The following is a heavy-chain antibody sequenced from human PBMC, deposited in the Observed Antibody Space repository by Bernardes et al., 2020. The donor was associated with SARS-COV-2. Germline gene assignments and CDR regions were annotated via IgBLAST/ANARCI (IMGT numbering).Heavy chain of an antibody. J-gene: IGHJ5*02. Sequence: ASLKVYCKASGYTFTGYYMHWVRQAPGQGLEWMGWINPNSGGTNYAQKFQGRVTMTRDTSISTAYMELSRLRSDDTAVYYCARDYRVFWSGSAGFDPWGQGTLVTGSS. CDR1: GYTFTGYY. D-gene: IGHD3-3*01. CDR2: INPNSGGT. CDR3: ARDYRVFWSGSAGFDP. V-gene: IGHV1-2*02.